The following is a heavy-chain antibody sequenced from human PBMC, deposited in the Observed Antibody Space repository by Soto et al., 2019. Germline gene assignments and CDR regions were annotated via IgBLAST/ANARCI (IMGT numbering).Heavy chain of an antibody. CDR1: GFTFSSFA. CDR2: ISFNGLSQ. Sequence: QEILVESGGGVVQSGTSLRLSCAASGFTFSSFAMHWVRQAPGKGLEWVSVISFNGLSQFYADSVRGRVTVSRDNSKNTLYLQLDGLRPDDTAVYSCARGGRGLRGAFDVWGQGTEVSVS. V-gene: IGHV3-30*04. D-gene: IGHD3-16*01. CDR3: ARGGRGLRGAFDV. J-gene: IGHJ3*01.